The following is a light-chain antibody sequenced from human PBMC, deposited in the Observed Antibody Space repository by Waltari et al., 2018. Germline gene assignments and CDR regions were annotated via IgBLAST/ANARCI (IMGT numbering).Light chain of an antibody. CDR3: QQYGTSPPLT. V-gene: IGKV3-20*01. J-gene: IGKJ4*01. CDR1: QSVRTYY. Sequence: EIVLTQSPGTLPLSPGESATLSSRSRQSVRTYYLAWYQHKPGQAPRLVIYGASTRAAGIPDRLSGSGSGTDFTLTISGLEPEDFAVYYCQQYGTSPPLTFGGGTKVEIK. CDR2: GAS.